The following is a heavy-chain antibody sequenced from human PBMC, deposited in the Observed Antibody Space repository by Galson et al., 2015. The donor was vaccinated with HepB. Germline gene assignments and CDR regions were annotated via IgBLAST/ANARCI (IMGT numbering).Heavy chain of an antibody. CDR3: ARDLGSGVLLSGYFDL. Sequence: YWSWIRQPPGKGLEWIGEINHSGSTNYNPSLKSRVTISVDTSKNQFSLKLSSVTAADTAVYYCARDLGSGVLLSGYFDLWGRGTLVTVSS. D-gene: IGHD2-2*01. CDR2: INHSGST. J-gene: IGHJ2*01. CDR1: Y. V-gene: IGHV4-34*01.